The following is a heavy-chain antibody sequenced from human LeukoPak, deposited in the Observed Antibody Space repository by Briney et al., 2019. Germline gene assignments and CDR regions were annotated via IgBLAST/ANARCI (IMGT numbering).Heavy chain of an antibody. D-gene: IGHD2-8*01. CDR2: VYPGDSET. CDR1: GYSFTSYW. Sequence: GASLQISCTGSGYSFTSYWIGRVRHMPGKGLEWMGIVYPGDSETRYGPSFQGQVTISADKSIRTAYLEWSSLKASDTAIYYCARSPSGNGYYGMDVWGQGTTVTVSS. CDR3: ARSPSGNGYYGMDV. V-gene: IGHV5-51*01. J-gene: IGHJ6*02.